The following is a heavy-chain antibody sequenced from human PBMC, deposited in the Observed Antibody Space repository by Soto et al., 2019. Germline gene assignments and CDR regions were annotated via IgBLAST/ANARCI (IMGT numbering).Heavy chain of an antibody. CDR3: AKMERTQLWLLVQN. CDR1: GGSISSGDYY. D-gene: IGHD5-18*01. V-gene: IGHV4-30-4*01. J-gene: IGHJ4*02. CDR2: IYYSGST. Sequence: SETLSLTWTVSGGSISSGDYYWSWIRQPPGKGLEWIGYIYYSGSTYYNPSLKSRVTISVDTSKNQFSLKLSSVTAADTAVYFCAKMERTQLWLLVQNWGQGLPVTVSS.